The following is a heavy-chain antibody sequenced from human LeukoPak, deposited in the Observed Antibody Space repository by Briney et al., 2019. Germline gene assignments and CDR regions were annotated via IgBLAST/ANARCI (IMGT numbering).Heavy chain of an antibody. CDR2: ITYNGGST. CDR3: VKGLTRTVTTGDY. J-gene: IGHJ4*02. V-gene: IGHV3-64D*06. CDR1: GFTFSSYA. Sequence: GGSLRLSCSASGFTFSSYAMHWVRQAPGKGLEYVSGITYNGGSTYYADSVKGRFTISRDNSKNTLYLQMSSLRAEDTAVYYCVKGLTRTVTTGDYWGQGTLVTVSS. D-gene: IGHD4-17*01.